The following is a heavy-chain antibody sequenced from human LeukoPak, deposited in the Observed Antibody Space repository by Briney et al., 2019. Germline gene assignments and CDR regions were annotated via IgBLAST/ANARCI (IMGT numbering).Heavy chain of an antibody. V-gene: IGHV3-23*01. CDR2: ITGSGANT. CDR1: GFSFSTYS. D-gene: IGHD3-22*01. CDR3: YYYDSSGFYPQTKIDY. Sequence: GGSLRLSCAGSGFSFSTYSMNWVRQAPGKGLEWVSGITGSGANTYYADYVKGRFTISRDNSKNTLYLRMNSLRAEDTAVYYCYYYDSSGFYPQTKIDYWGQGTLVTVSS. J-gene: IGHJ4*02.